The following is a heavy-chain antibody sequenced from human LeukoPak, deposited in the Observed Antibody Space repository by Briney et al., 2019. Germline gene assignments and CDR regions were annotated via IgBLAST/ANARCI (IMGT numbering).Heavy chain of an antibody. J-gene: IGHJ5*02. CDR1: SGSISSYY. Sequence: SETRSLTCTVSSGSISSYYWSWVRQPPGKGLEWIGYIFCSGSTKYNPSLKSRVTISVDTSKNQFSLKLSSVTAADTAVYYCARGRYTTVRGVIKALNWFDPWGQGTLVTVSS. V-gene: IGHV4-59*01. CDR3: ARGRYTTVRGVIKALNWFDP. CDR2: IFCSGST. D-gene: IGHD3-10*01.